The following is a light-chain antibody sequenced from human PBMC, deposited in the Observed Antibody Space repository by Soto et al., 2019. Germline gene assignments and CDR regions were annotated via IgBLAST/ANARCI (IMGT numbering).Light chain of an antibody. CDR3: QQYNSTMYT. J-gene: IGKJ2*01. V-gene: IGKV1-5*03. Sequence: DIQMTQSPSTLSASVGDRVTITCRASQSISSGLAWYQQKPWKAPKLLIYKASSLESGVPSRFSGSGSGTEFTLTISSLQPDDFATYYCQQYNSTMYTFGQGTKLQIK. CDR1: QSISSG. CDR2: KAS.